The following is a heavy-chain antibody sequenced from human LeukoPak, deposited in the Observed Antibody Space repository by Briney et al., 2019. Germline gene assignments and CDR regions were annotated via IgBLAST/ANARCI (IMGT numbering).Heavy chain of an antibody. Sequence: SETLSLTCTVSGGSISSYYWSWIRQPPGKGLEWIGYIYYSGNTNYNPSLKSRVTISVDTSKNQFSLKLSSVTAADTAVYYCARVGSIAAAGPTFDYWGQGTLVTVSS. J-gene: IGHJ4*02. D-gene: IGHD6-13*01. CDR3: ARVGSIAAAGPTFDY. CDR1: GGSISSYY. CDR2: IYYSGNT. V-gene: IGHV4-59*01.